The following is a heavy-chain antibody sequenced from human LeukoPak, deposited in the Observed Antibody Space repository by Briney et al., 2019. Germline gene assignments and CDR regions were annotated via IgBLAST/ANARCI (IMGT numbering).Heavy chain of an antibody. CDR1: GFTFSSYA. V-gene: IGHV3-23*01. Sequence: PGGSLRLSCAASGFTFSSYAMSWVRQAPGKGLEWVSAISGSGGSTYYADSVKGRFAISRDNSKNTLYLQMNSLRAEDTAVYYCAKPPSPLEVMWEGLSGYYYEGDYWGQGTLVTVSS. D-gene: IGHD3-22*01. J-gene: IGHJ4*02. CDR2: ISGSGGST. CDR3: AKPPSPLEVMWEGLSGYYYEGDY.